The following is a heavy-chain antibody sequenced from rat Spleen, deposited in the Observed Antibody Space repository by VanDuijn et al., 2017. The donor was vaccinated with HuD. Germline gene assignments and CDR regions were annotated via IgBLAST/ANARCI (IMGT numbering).Heavy chain of an antibody. CDR1: GFTFSDFG. CDR3: ARQGIGVAFDY. J-gene: IGHJ2*01. Sequence: EVQLVESGGGSVQPGRSLKVSCAASGFTFSDFGMAWVRQAPTKGLEWVATISYGDSSGHSATYYRDSVKGRFTISRDNAKSTLYLQMDSLRSEDTASYYCARQGIGVAFDYWGQGVMVTVSS. CDR2: ISYGDSSGHSAT. D-gene: IGHD4-3*01. V-gene: IGHV5-29*01.